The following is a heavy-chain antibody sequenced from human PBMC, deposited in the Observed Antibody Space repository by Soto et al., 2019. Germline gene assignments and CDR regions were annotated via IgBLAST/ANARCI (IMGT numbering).Heavy chain of an antibody. Sequence: SETLSLTCAVSGGSISSSNWWSWVRQPPGKGLERIGEIYHSGSTNYNPSLKSRVTISVDKSKNQFSLKLSSVTAADTAVYYCARDGAYYYDSSGYYSPPPAFDIWGQGTMVTVSS. J-gene: IGHJ3*02. D-gene: IGHD3-22*01. V-gene: IGHV4-4*02. CDR1: GGSISSSNW. CDR2: IYHSGST. CDR3: ARDGAYYYDSSGYYSPPPAFDI.